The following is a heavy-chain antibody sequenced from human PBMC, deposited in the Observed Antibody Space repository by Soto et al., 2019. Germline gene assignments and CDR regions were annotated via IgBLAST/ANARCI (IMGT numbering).Heavy chain of an antibody. D-gene: IGHD2-21*02. CDR1: GGTFSSYA. Sequence: SVKVSCKASGGTFSSYAISWVRQAPGQGLEWMGGIIPIFGTANYAQKFQGRVTITADESTSTAYMELSSLRSEDTAVYYCATPRTRSGYCGGDCYGLDYWGQGTRVTVAS. CDR2: IIPIFGTA. CDR3: ATPRTRSGYCGGDCYGLDY. V-gene: IGHV1-69*13. J-gene: IGHJ4*02.